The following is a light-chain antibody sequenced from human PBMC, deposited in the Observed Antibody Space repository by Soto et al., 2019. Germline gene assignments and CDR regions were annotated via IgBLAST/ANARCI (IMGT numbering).Light chain of an antibody. Sequence: QSALTQPASVSGSPGQSITISCTGTSSDVGGYNYVSWYQQHPGKAPKLMIYDVSNRPSGVSNGFSGSKSGNTASLTISGLQDEDEADYYCSSYTSSSTRVFGGGTKLTVL. V-gene: IGLV2-14*01. CDR2: DVS. J-gene: IGLJ2*01. CDR1: SSDVGGYNY. CDR3: SSYTSSSTRV.